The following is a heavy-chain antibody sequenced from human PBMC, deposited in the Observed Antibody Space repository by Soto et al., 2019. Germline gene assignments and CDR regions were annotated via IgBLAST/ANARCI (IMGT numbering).Heavy chain of an antibody. J-gene: IGHJ6*01. CDR3: AGKRLSYYYYDMDV. Sequence: PSETLSLTCAVYGGSFSGYYWGWIRQPPGKGLEWIGEINHSGSTNYNPSLKSRVTISVDTSKNQFSLKLSSVTAADTAVYYCAGKRLSYYYYDMDVWGQGTTVSVSS. CDR1: GGSFSGYY. V-gene: IGHV4-34*01. CDR2: INHSGST.